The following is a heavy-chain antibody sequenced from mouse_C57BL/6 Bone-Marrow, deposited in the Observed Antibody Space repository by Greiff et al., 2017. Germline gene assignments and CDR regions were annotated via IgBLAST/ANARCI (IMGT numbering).Heavy chain of an antibody. CDR2: IYPRSGNP. CDR3: AKGDIYCDSSFAY. D-gene: IGHD2-4*01. V-gene: IGHV1-81*01. J-gene: IGHJ3*01. Sequence: VQLVESGAELARPGASVKLSCKASGYTFTSYGISWVKQRTGPGLEWIGEIYPRSGNPYYNEKFKGKATLTADKSSSTAYMELRSLTSEDSAVYFCAKGDIYCDSSFAYWGQGTLVTVSA. CDR1: GYTFTSYG.